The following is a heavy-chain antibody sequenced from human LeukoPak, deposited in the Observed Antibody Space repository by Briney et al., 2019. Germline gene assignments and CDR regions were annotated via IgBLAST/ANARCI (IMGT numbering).Heavy chain of an antibody. Sequence: GGSLRLSCAASGFTFSSYSMNWVRQAPGKGLEWVSSISSSSSYIYYADSVKGRFTISRDNAKNSLYLQMNSLRAEDTAVYYCARDTGYCSGGSCYSAVAFDIWGQGTMVTVSS. CDR2: ISSSSSYI. V-gene: IGHV3-21*01. J-gene: IGHJ3*02. D-gene: IGHD2-15*01. CDR1: GFTFSSYS. CDR3: ARDTGYCSGGSCYSAVAFDI.